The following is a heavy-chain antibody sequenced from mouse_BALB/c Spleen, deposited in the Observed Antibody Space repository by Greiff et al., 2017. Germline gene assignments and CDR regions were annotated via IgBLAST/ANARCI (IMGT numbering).Heavy chain of an antibody. CDR2: IWAGGST. V-gene: IGHV2-9*02. D-gene: IGHD1-1*02. CDR1: GFSLTSYG. CDR3: AREGLWSYAMDY. J-gene: IGHJ4*01. Sequence: VMLVESGPGLVAPSQSLSITCTVSGFSLTSYGVHWVRQPPGKGLEWLGVIWAGGSTNYNSALMSRLSISKDNSKSQVFLKMNSLQTDDTAMYYCAREGLWSYAMDYWGQGTSVTVSS.